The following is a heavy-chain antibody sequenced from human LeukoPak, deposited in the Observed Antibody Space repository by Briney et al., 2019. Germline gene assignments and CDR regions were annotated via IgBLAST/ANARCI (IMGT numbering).Heavy chain of an antibody. CDR2: INSDGSRT. J-gene: IGHJ5*02. CDR1: GFTFSSYW. CDR3: AKGYGFTNWFDP. Sequence: GGSLRLSCAASGFTFSSYWMHWVRQGPGKGLVWVSRINSDGSRTYYADSVRGRFTISRDNSKNTLYLQMNSLRADDTAVYYCAKGYGFTNWFDPWGQGTRVTVSS. D-gene: IGHD3-10*01. V-gene: IGHV3-74*01.